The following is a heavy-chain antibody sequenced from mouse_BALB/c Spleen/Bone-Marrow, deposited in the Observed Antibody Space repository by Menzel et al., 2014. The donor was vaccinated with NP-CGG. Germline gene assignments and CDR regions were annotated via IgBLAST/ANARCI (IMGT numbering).Heavy chain of an antibody. CDR3: ATYYHGYYFDY. CDR2: IDPANGNT. Sequence: EVQLQESGAELVKPGASVKLSCTASGFNIKDTYMHWVKQRPEQGLEWIGRIDPANGNTKYDPKFQGKATITADTSSNTAYLQLSSLTSEDTAVYYCATYYHGYYFDYWGQGTTLTVSS. CDR1: GFNIKDTY. J-gene: IGHJ2*01. V-gene: IGHV14-3*02. D-gene: IGHD1-2*01.